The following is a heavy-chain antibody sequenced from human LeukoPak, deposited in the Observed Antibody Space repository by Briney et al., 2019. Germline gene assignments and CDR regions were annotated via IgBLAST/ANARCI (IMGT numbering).Heavy chain of an antibody. V-gene: IGHV4-31*03. CDR1: GASISSNNYY. Sequence: SQALSLTCTVFGASISSNNYYWTWIRQHPEKGLEWIGYIHYSGSTSYNPSLESRLTISLDTSENQFSLKLSSVTAADTAVYYCARLGMATIDYWGQGTLVTVSS. CDR3: ARLGMATIDY. J-gene: IGHJ4*02. CDR2: IHYSGST. D-gene: IGHD5-24*01.